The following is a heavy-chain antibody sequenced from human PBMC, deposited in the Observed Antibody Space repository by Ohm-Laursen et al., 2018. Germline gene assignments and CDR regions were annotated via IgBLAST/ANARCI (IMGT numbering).Heavy chain of an antibody. CDR1: GFRFSDNF. CDR3: AKGPFIAVAGSNYFFDY. V-gene: IGHV3-11*01. CDR2: ITSSGTTI. Sequence: SLRLSCAASGFRFSDNFMNWIRQAPGKGLEWVSRITSSGTTIYYSDSVKGRFTVSRDNAKESLFLQMNSLRADDTAVYYCAKGPFIAVAGSNYFFDYWGQGTLVTVSS. J-gene: IGHJ4*02. D-gene: IGHD6-19*01.